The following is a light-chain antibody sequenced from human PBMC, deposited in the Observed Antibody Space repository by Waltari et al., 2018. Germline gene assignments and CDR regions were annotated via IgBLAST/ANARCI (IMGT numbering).Light chain of an antibody. CDR1: DLGDKY. CDR3: KAWDSTFVI. J-gene: IGLJ2*01. Sequence: SYELTQPPSVSVSPGHTASITCSGYDLGDKYAYWYQQKSGQSPLLVIYQNGKRPSESHERVAGATSGDTATMTISGTQALDEADYYWKAWDSTFVIFGGGTKLTVL. V-gene: IGLV3-1*01. CDR2: QNG.